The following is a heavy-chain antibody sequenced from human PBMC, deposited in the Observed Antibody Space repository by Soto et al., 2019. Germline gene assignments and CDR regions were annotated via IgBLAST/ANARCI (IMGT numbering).Heavy chain of an antibody. CDR1: GFTVSSNH. D-gene: IGHD6-6*01. V-gene: IGHV3-66*01. Sequence: EVQLVESGGGLVQPGGSLRLSCAASGFTVSSNHMSWVRQAPGKGLEWVSIIYSGGSTYFADSVRDRFTISRDNSKNTLYLQMNSLRAEDTAMYYCVRSSSSPRTSGFDYWGQGTLVTVSS. CDR3: VRSSSSPRTSGFDY. CDR2: IYSGGST. J-gene: IGHJ4*02.